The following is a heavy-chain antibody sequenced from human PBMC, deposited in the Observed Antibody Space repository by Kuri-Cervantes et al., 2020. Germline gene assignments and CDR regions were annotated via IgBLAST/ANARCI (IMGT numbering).Heavy chain of an antibody. CDR3: ARGGTTLVDY. Sequence: SETLSLTCAVYGGSFSGYYWSWIRQPPGKGLEWIGETNHSGSTNYNPSLKSRVTMSVDNSRNQFSLELRSVTAADTAVYYCARGGTTLVDYWGQGILVTVSS. CDR2: TNHSGST. J-gene: IGHJ4*02. D-gene: IGHD2-2*01. V-gene: IGHV4-34*01. CDR1: GGSFSGYY.